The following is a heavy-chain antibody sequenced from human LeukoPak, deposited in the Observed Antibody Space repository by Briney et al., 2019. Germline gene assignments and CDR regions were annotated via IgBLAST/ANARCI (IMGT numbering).Heavy chain of an antibody. Sequence: GASVKVSCKASGYTFTSYDIYWVRQATGQGLEWMGWMNPNSGNTGYAQKFQGRVTMTRNTSISTAYMELSSLRSEDTAVYYCARTYGDYSPFYYYYYMDVWGKGTTVTISS. CDR3: ARTYGDYSPFYYYYYMDV. V-gene: IGHV1-8*01. CDR2: MNPNSGNT. J-gene: IGHJ6*03. CDR1: GYTFTSYD. D-gene: IGHD4-17*01.